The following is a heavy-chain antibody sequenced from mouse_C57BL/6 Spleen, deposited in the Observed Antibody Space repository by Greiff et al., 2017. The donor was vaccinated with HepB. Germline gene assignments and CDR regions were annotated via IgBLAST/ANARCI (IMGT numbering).Heavy chain of an antibody. Sequence: QVQLQQPGAELVKPGASVKLSCKASGYTFTSYWMHWVKQRPGRGLEWIGRIDPNSGGTKYNEKFKSKATLTVDKPSSTAYMQRSSLTSEDAAVDYCARGGYSRYYYAMDYWGQGTSVTGAS. CDR3: ARGGYSRYYYAMDY. J-gene: IGHJ4*01. D-gene: IGHD2-3*01. CDR2: IDPNSGGT. CDR1: GYTFTSYW. V-gene: IGHV1-72*01.